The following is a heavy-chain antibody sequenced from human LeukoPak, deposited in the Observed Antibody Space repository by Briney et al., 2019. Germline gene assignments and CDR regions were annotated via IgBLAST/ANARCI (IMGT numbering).Heavy chain of an antibody. CDR1: GFTSDDYA. CDR2: ISGDGGST. J-gene: IGHJ5*02. Sequence: GGSRRLSCSASGFTSDDYAMHWVRQAPGKTLDLVPLISGDGGSTNYADSVKGRFTISRDNSKNSLYLQMNSLTTEDAALYYCTRDPYCSSTSCYGWFDPWGQGTLVIVAS. CDR3: TRDPYCSSTSCYGWFDP. D-gene: IGHD2-2*01. V-gene: IGHV3-43*02.